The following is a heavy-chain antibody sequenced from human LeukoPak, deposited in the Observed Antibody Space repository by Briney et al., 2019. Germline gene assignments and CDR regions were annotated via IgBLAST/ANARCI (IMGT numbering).Heavy chain of an antibody. Sequence: ERSLRLSCAASGFTFSSYGMHWVRQAPGKGLEWVAVISYDGSNKYYADSVKGRFTISRDNSKNTLYLQMNSLRAEDTAVYYCAKTAATDYWGQGTLVTVSS. V-gene: IGHV3-30*18. D-gene: IGHD6-13*01. CDR1: GFTFSSYG. CDR3: AKTAATDY. CDR2: ISYDGSNK. J-gene: IGHJ4*02.